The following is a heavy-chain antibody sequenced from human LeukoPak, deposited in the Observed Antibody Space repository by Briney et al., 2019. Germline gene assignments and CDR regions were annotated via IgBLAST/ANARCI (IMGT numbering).Heavy chain of an antibody. CDR1: GGSISSYY. Sequence: SETLSLTCTVSGGSISSYYWSWIRQPAGKGLEWIGRIYTSGSTNYKPSLKSRLTMSVDTSKNQFSLNLSSVTAADTAVYYCSGRNNNYGMDVWGQGTTVTVSS. J-gene: IGHJ6*02. D-gene: IGHD2/OR15-2a*01. V-gene: IGHV4-4*07. CDR3: SGRNNNYGMDV. CDR2: IYTSGST.